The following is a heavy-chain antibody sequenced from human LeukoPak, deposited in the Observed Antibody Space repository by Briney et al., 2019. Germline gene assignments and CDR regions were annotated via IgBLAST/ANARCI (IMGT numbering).Heavy chain of an antibody. CDR3: ARQQEDRSSISCYTDGYYYYYMDV. D-gene: IGHD2-2*02. V-gene: IGHV5-51*01. CDR2: IYPGYSDT. Sequence: GESLKISFKGSGYSFTSYWIGWVRQMPGKGLEGMGIIYPGYSDTRYSPSFQGQVTISADKSIRTAYLQWSSLKASATAMYYCARQQEDRSSISCYTDGYYYYYMDVWGKGTTVTVSS. CDR1: GYSFTSYW. J-gene: IGHJ6*03.